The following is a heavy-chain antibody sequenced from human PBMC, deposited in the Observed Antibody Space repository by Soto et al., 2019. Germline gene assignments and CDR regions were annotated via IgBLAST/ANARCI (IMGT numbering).Heavy chain of an antibody. CDR1: GYSFTSYW. CDR2: IYPGDSDT. J-gene: IGHJ3*02. Sequence: GESLKISCKGSGYSFTSYWIGWVRQMPGKGLEWMGIIYPGDSDTRYSPSFQGQVTISADKSISTAYLQWSSLKASDTAMYYCASTDSSGYRGDAFDIWGQGTMVTVSS. D-gene: IGHD3-22*01. V-gene: IGHV5-51*01. CDR3: ASTDSSGYRGDAFDI.